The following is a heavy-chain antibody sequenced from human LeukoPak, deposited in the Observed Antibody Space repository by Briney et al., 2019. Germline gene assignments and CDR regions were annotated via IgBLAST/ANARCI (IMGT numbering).Heavy chain of an antibody. V-gene: IGHV3-30-3*01. CDR2: ISYDGSNK. J-gene: IGHJ4*02. CDR3: ARSGLAMIVVVITPFDY. Sequence: SGGSLRLSCAASGFTFSSYAMHWVRQAPGKGLGWVAVISYDGSNKYYADSVKGRFTISRDNSKNTLYLQMNSLRAEDTAVYYCARSGLAMIVVVITPFDYWGQGTLVTVSS. CDR1: GFTFSSYA. D-gene: IGHD3-22*01.